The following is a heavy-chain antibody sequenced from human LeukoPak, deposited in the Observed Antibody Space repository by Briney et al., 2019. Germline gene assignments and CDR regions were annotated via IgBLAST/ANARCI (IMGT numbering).Heavy chain of an antibody. Sequence: SVKVSCKASGGTFSSYAISWVRQAPGQGLEWMGRIIPILGIANYAQKFQGRVTITADKSTSTAYMELSSLRSEDTAVYYCARDRVTKQWLVRDYYYGMDVWGQGTRSPSP. CDR1: GGTFSSYA. CDR2: IIPILGIA. D-gene: IGHD6-19*01. V-gene: IGHV1-69*04. CDR3: ARDRVTKQWLVRDYYYGMDV. J-gene: IGHJ6*02.